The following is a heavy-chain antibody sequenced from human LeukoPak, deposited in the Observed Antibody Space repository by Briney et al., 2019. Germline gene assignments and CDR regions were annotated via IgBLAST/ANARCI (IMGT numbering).Heavy chain of an antibody. V-gene: IGHV1-46*01. D-gene: IGHD1/OR15-1a*01. J-gene: IGHJ6*02. CDR2: INPSGGST. Sequence: ASVKVSCKASGYTFTSYYMHWVRQAPGQGLEWMGIINPSGGSTSYAQKFQGRVTMTRDTSTSTVYMELSSLRSEDTDVYYCATIDYYYYYGMDVWGQGTTVTVSS. CDR1: GYTFTSYY. CDR3: ATIDYYYYYGMDV.